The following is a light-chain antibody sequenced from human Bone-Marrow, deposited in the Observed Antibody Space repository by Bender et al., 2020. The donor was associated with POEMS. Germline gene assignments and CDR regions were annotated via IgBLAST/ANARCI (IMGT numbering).Light chain of an antibody. CDR1: SSDVGGYKF. CDR2: EVS. V-gene: IGLV2-8*01. Sequence: QSALTQPPSASGSPGQSVTISCTGSSSDVGGYKFVSWYQQHAGKAPKLIIYEVSKRPSGVPDRFSASKSGNTASLTVSGLQAEDESHFYCCSYAGLDSWVFGGGTKVTVL. CDR3: CSYAGLDSWV. J-gene: IGLJ3*02.